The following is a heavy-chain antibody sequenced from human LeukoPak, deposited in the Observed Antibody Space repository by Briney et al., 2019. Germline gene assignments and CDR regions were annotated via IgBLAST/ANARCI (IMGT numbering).Heavy chain of an antibody. V-gene: IGHV4-30-2*01. J-gene: IGHJ5*02. CDR2: IYHSGST. CDR1: GGSTSSGGYY. CDR3: ARHYSDRVTGDFFELLFDP. D-gene: IGHD7-27*01. Sequence: SQTLSLTCTVSGGSTSSGGYYWSWIRQPPGKGLEWIGYIYHSGSTYYNPSLKSRVTISVDRSKNQFSLKLSSVTAADTAVYYCARHYSDRVTGDFFELLFDPWGQGTLVTVSS.